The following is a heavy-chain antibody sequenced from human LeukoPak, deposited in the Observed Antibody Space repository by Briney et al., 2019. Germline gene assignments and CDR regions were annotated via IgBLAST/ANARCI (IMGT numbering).Heavy chain of an antibody. CDR1: GYTFSSYG. Sequence: ASVKVSCKASGYTFSSYGINWVRQAPGQGLEWMGWISVINNANSRYAQNFQGRLTMTTDTSTTTAYMELRSLRSDDTAVYYCSREFPFCGADCFSGVFDIWGQGTMVTVS. V-gene: IGHV1-18*01. J-gene: IGHJ3*02. D-gene: IGHD2-21*02. CDR2: ISVINNANS. CDR3: SREFPFCGADCFSGVFDI.